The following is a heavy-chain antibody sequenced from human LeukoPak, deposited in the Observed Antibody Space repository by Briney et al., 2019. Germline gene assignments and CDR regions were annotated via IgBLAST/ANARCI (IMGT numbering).Heavy chain of an antibody. D-gene: IGHD3-10*02. J-gene: IGHJ4*02. CDR3: AILSVPGDYFDY. CDR2: IRYDGSNK. V-gene: IGHV3-30*02. CDR1: GFTFNSYG. Sequence: GGSLRLSCAASGFTFNSYGMHWVRQAPGKGLEWVTFIRYDGSNKFYADSVKGRFTISRDNSKNTLYLQMNNLRVEDTAVYYCAILSVPGDYFDYWGQGTLVTVSS.